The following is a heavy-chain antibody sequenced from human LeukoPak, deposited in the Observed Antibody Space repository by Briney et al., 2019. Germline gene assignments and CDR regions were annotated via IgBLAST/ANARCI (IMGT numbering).Heavy chain of an antibody. CDR2: IYHGGST. CDR3: ARGPYYYGSGSSNWFDP. CDR1: GYSISSGCY. V-gene: IGHV4-38-2*01. J-gene: IGHJ5*02. D-gene: IGHD3-10*01. Sequence: PSETLSLTCAVSGYSISSGCYWGWIRQPPGKGLEWVGSIYHGGSTYYNPSLKSRVTMSVDTSKNQFSLNLSSVTAADTAVYYCARGPYYYGSGSSNWFDPWGQGTLVTVSS.